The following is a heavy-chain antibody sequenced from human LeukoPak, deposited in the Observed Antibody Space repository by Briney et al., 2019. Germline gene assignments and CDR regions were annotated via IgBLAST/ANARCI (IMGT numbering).Heavy chain of an antibody. D-gene: IGHD2-2*01. V-gene: IGHV4-39*07. Sequence: SETLSLTCTVSGGSIRSSYYYWSWIRQPPGKGLEWIGEINHSGSTNYNPSLRSRVTISVDTSKNQFSLKLSSVTAADTAVYYCARMPRHYYFDYWGQGTLVTVSS. CDR2: INHSGST. CDR1: GGSIRSSYYY. CDR3: ARMPRHYYFDY. J-gene: IGHJ4*02.